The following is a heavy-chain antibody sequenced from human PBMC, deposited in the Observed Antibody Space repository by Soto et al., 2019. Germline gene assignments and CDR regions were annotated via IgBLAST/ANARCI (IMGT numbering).Heavy chain of an antibody. V-gene: IGHV4-61*01. CDR3: ASGLVTAIPLPPFDY. CDR2: IYYSGST. J-gene: IGHJ4*02. Sequence: PSETLSLTCTVSGGSVSSGSYYWSWIRQPPGKGLEWIGYIYYSGSTNYNPSLKSRVTISVDTSKNQFSLKLSSVTAADTAVYYCASGLVTAIPLPPFDYWGQGTLVTVSS. D-gene: IGHD2-21*02. CDR1: GGSVSSGSYY.